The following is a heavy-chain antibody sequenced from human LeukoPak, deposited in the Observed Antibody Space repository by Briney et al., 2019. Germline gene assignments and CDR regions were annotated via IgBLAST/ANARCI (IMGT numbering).Heavy chain of an antibody. CDR1: GASMQNYY. Sequence: SETLSLTCSVSGASMQNYYWSWIRQSPGQGLEWIGYIHDNRGTNYNPYLKSRVTMSLDTSKKHFSLSLNSVTAADTAVYFCAGGIGYATSPADHLGQGTLVIVSS. CDR3: AGGIGYATSPADH. D-gene: IGHD6-13*01. J-gene: IGHJ5*02. CDR2: IHDNRGT. V-gene: IGHV4-59*01.